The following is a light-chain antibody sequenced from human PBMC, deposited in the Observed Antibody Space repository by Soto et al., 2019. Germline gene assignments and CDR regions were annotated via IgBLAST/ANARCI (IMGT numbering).Light chain of an antibody. CDR2: FSS. Sequence: DIQMTQSPSSLSASVRDRVTITCRASQNIGRHLNWYQHKPGKAPRLLIFFSSGLQSGVPSRFSGSGSGTHFTLIISGVQPEDFATYFCQQTNLPYTFGRGTKLEI. CDR1: QNIGRH. J-gene: IGKJ2*01. V-gene: IGKV1-39*01. CDR3: QQTNLPYT.